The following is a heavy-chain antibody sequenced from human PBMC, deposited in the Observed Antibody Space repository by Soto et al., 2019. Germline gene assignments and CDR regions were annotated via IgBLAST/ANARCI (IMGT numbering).Heavy chain of an antibody. CDR2: ISSSSSTI. Sequence: SLRLSCAASGFTFSSYSMNWVRQAPGKGLEWVSYISSSSSTIYYADSVKGRFTISRDNAKNSLYLQMNSLRDEDTAVYYCARASLADESCGGQRWDFDLWGQGTLVTASS. J-gene: IGHJ5*02. D-gene: IGHD2-21*01. CDR3: ARASLADESCGGQRWDFDL. CDR1: GFTFSSYS. V-gene: IGHV3-48*02.